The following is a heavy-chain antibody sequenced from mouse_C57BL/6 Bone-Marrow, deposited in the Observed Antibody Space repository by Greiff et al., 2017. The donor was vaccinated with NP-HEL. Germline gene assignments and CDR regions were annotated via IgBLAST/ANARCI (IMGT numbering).Heavy chain of an antibody. V-gene: IGHV5-16*01. CDR1: GFTFSDYY. CDR2: INYDGSST. CDR3: ARDYYGSSYHYYYAMDY. Sequence: EVKLVESEGGLVQPGSSMKLSCTASGFTFSDYYMAWVRQVPEKGLEWVANINYDGSSTYYLDSLKSRFIISRDNAKNILYLQMSSLKSEDTATYYWARDYYGSSYHYYYAMDYWGQGTSVTVSS. J-gene: IGHJ4*01. D-gene: IGHD1-1*01.